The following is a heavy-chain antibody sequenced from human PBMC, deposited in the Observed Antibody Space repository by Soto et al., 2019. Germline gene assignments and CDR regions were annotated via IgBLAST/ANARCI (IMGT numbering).Heavy chain of an antibody. CDR1: GGSISSYY. D-gene: IGHD4-17*01. CDR3: VRDDEWRPTVTGYYYGMDV. J-gene: IGHJ6*02. Sequence: SETLSLTCTVSGGSISSYYWSWIRQPAGKGLEWIGRIYTSGSTNYNPSLKSRVTMSVDTSKNQFSLKLSSVTAADTAVYYCVRDDEWRPTVTGYYYGMDVWGQGTTVTVSS. CDR2: IYTSGST. V-gene: IGHV4-4*07.